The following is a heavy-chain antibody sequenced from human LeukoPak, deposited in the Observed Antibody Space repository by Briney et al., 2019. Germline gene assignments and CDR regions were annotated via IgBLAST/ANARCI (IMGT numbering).Heavy chain of an antibody. V-gene: IGHV3-7*01. CDR1: GFTFSTYW. Sequence: PGGSLRLSCAASGFTFSTYWMTWIRQAPGKGLEWVANIKPDGSEKYYVDSVKGRFIIFRDNAKKSLYLQMNTLGADDTAVYFCASPLGSDGSEKYAFGNWGQGTLVTVSS. J-gene: IGHJ4*02. CDR3: ASPLGSDGSEKYAFGN. D-gene: IGHD3-10*01. CDR2: IKPDGSEK.